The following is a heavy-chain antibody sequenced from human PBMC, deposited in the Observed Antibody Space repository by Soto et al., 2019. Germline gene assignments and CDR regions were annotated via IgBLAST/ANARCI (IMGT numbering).Heavy chain of an antibody. CDR2: IYDNGNT. Sequence: EVQLAESGGGLIQPGGSLRLSCAASGFAVSDTYMSWFRQAPGKGLESVSVIYDNGNTYYAQSVSGRFTISRDHSKNTLVLKMNTLRPEDTAIYYCARSIGTGDTLQIGDSWGQGILVSVS. J-gene: IGHJ4*02. V-gene: IGHV3-53*01. CDR3: ARSIGTGDTLQIGDS. D-gene: IGHD2-21*02. CDR1: GFAVSDTY.